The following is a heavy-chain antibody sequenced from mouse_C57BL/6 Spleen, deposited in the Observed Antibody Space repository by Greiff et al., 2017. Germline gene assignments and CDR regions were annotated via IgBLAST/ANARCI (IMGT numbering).Heavy chain of an antibody. CDR1: GYTFTSSG. D-gene: IGHD2-4*01. J-gene: IGHJ4*01. CDR2: IYPRSGNT. Sequence: QVQLQQPGAELARPGASVKLSCKASGYTFTSSGISWVKQRTGQGLEWIGEIYPRSGNTYYNEKFKGKATLTADKSSSTAYMELRSLTSEDSAVXFCARVDDYDSLYYAMDYRGQGTSVTVTS. V-gene: IGHV1-81*01. CDR3: ARVDDYDSLYYAMDY.